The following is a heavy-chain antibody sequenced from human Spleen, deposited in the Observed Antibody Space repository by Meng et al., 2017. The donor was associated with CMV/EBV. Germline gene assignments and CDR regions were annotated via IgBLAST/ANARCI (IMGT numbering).Heavy chain of an antibody. D-gene: IGHD5-24*01. CDR3: ARGRWLQMPFFDY. J-gene: IGHJ4*02. CDR1: GYTFTGYY. V-gene: IGHV1-2*02. CDR2: ISPNSGCT. Sequence: CKASGYTFTGYYRHWVRQAPEQGLGWMGWISPNSGCTDYAKKFQCRVTMARYTSISTAYMELRRLRSDDTAVYYCARGRWLQMPFFDYWGQGTLVTVSS.